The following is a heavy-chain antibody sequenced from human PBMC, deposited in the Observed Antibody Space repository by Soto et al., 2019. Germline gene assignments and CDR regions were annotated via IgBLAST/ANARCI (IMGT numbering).Heavy chain of an antibody. CDR3: ASGLLMTGIMHYYDLAV. V-gene: IGHV1-69*06. Sequence: QVQLEQSGTELKKPGSSVKVSCKASGGTFNDYTFSWVRQAPGQGLEWMGGIIPIFGSTNDAQKFQGRVTITADKSTNTVYMELNSLKSEDTAVYYCASGLLMTGIMHYYDLAVWGQGTTVTVSS. D-gene: IGHD3-9*01. J-gene: IGHJ6*02. CDR2: IIPIFGST. CDR1: GGTFNDYT.